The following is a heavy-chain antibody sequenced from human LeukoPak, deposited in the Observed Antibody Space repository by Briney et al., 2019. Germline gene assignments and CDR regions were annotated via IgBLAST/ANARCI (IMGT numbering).Heavy chain of an antibody. V-gene: IGHV3-9*03. CDR2: ISWNSGSI. Sequence: GGSLRLSCAASGFTFDDYAMHWVRQAPGKVLEWVSGISWNSGSIGYADSVKGRFTISRDNAKNSLYLQMNSLRAEDMALYYCAKADGDSDAFDIWGQGTMVTVSS. CDR3: AKADGDSDAFDI. J-gene: IGHJ3*02. D-gene: IGHD4-17*01. CDR1: GFTFDDYA.